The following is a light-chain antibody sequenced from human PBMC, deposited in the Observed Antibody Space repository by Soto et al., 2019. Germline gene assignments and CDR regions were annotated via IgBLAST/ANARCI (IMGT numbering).Light chain of an antibody. CDR3: QQYKSDPRT. V-gene: IGKV1-5*03. CDR1: HSVXSW. Sequence: IQVTQSPSSLSESVGDGVTIACLARHSVXSWLAWYQQKPGKAPEILXSRAASLERGGPSRLSGSGSGTEFPLTISSLHPEDFANYYCQQYKSDPRTFGRGTKVDI. CDR2: RAA. J-gene: IGKJ1*01.